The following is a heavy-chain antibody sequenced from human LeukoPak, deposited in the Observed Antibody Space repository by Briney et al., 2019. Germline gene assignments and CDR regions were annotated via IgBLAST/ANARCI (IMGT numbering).Heavy chain of an antibody. V-gene: IGHV3-23*01. CDR1: GLTFSSYA. D-gene: IGHD3-10*01. CDR2: ISGSGGST. CDR3: AKGLRSTTFPFGASYYFDY. J-gene: IGHJ4*02. Sequence: GGSLRLSCAASGLTFSSYAMSWVRQAPGKGLEWVSAISGSGGSTYYADSVKGRFTVSRDNSKNTLYLQMNSLRADDTAVYYCAKGLRSTTFPFGASYYFDYWGQGTLVTVSS.